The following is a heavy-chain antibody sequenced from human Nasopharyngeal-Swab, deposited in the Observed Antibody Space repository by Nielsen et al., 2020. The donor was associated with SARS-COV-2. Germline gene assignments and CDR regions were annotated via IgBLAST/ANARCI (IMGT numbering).Heavy chain of an antibody. V-gene: IGHV3-7*03. CDR3: AKVLAAAVAYYYGMDV. J-gene: IGHJ6*02. CDR2: IKQDGSEK. Sequence: GESLKISCAASGFTFSSYWMSWVRQAPGKGLEWVANIKQDGSEKYYVDSVKGRFTISRDNAKNSLYLQMNSLTAEDTAVYYCAKVLAAAVAYYYGMDVWGQGTTVTVSS. D-gene: IGHD6-13*01. CDR1: GFTFSSYW.